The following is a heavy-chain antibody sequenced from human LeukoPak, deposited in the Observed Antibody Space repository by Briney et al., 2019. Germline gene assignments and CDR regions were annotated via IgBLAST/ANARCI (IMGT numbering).Heavy chain of an antibody. V-gene: IGHV3-23*01. Sequence: GGSLRLSCAASGFTFSAYGMSWVRQAPGKGLEWVSAISGSGDSTYNADSVKGRFTISRDNSKNTLYLRMNSLRTDDTAVYYCAKDVSAVSIWNGASDFDYWGQGILVTVSS. CDR2: ISGSGDST. D-gene: IGHD1-1*01. J-gene: IGHJ4*02. CDR3: AKDVSAVSIWNGASDFDY. CDR1: GFTFSAYG.